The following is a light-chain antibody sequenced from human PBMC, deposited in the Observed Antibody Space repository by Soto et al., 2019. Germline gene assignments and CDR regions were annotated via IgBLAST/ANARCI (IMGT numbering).Light chain of an antibody. J-gene: IGLJ7*01. CDR3: CSYAGSSTAV. Sequence: QSALTQPASVSGSPGQSITISCTGTSSDVGSYNLVSCYQQHPGKAPKLMIYEGSKRPSGVSNRFSGSKSGNTASLTISGLQAEDAADYYCCSYAGSSTAVFGGGTQLTVL. V-gene: IGLV2-23*01. CDR1: SSDVGSYNL. CDR2: EGS.